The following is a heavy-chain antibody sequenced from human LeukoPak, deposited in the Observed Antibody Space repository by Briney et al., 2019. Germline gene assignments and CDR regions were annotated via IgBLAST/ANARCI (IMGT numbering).Heavy chain of an antibody. D-gene: IGHD6-13*01. CDR2: IKEDGTEK. V-gene: IGHV3-7*01. CDR3: ARDDSVYRIAAAGTNY. CDR1: GFTFSSYW. J-gene: IGHJ4*02. Sequence: GGSLRLSCTVSGFTFSSYWMSWFRQAPGKGLEWVANIKEDGTEKNLVDSVKGRFTISRDNSKNTLYLQMNSLRAEDTALYYCARDDSVYRIAAAGTNYWGQGTLVIVSS.